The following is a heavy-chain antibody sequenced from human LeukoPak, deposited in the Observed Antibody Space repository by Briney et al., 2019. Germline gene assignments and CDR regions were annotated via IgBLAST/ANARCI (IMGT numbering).Heavy chain of an antibody. J-gene: IGHJ5*02. D-gene: IGHD2-2*01. CDR3: ARDRGYCSSTSCYNWFDP. CDR2: INHSGST. Sequence: SETLSLTCAVYGGSFSGYYWSWIRQPAGKGLEWIGEINHSGSTNYNPSLKSRVTISVDTSKNQFSLKLSSVTAADTAVYYCARDRGYCSSTSCYNWFDPWGQGTLATVSS. CDR1: GGSFSGYY. V-gene: IGHV4-34*01.